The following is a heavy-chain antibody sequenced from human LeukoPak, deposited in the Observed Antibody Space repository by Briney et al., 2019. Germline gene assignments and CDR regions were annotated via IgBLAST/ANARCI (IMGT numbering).Heavy chain of an antibody. CDR1: GFTFDDYG. D-gene: IGHD3-3*01. V-gene: IGHV3-20*04. CDR3: ARERSYDFWSGAFDY. Sequence: PGGSLRLSCAASGFTFDDYGMSRVRQAPGKWLEWVSGINWNGGSTGYADSVKGRFTISRDNAKNSLYLQMNSLRAEDTALYYCARERSYDFWSGAFDYWGQGTLVTVSS. J-gene: IGHJ4*02. CDR2: INWNGGST.